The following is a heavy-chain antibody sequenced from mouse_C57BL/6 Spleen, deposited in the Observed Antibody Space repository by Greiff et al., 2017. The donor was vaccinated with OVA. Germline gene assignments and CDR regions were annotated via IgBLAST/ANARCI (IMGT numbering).Heavy chain of an antibody. J-gene: IGHJ3*01. V-gene: IGHV1-69*01. CDR3: ARKGDYGSSYVWFAY. CDR1: GYTFTSYW. CDR2: IDPSDSYT. Sequence: QVQLQQPGAELVMPGASVKLSCKASGYTFTSYWMHWVKQRPGQGLEWIGEIDPSDSYTNYNQKFKGKSTLTVDKSSSTAYMQLSSLTSEDSAVYYCARKGDYGSSYVWFAYGGQGTLVTVSA. D-gene: IGHD1-1*01.